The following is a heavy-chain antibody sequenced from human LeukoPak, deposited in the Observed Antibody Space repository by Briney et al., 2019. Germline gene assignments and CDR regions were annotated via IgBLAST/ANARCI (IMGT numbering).Heavy chain of an antibody. V-gene: IGHV4-34*01. CDR3: ASIAAVYYDSSA. D-gene: IGHD3-22*01. CDR1: GGSFCGYY. J-gene: IGHJ5*02. Sequence: SETLSLTCAVYGGSFCGYYWSWIRQPPGKGLEWIGEINHSGSTNYNPSLKSRVTISVDTSKNQFSLKLSSVTAADTAVYYCASIAAVYYDSSAWGQGTLVTVSS. CDR2: INHSGST.